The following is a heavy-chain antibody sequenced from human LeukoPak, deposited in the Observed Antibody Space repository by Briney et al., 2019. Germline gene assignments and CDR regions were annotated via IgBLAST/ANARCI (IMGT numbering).Heavy chain of an antibody. CDR2: ISNSTYYI. V-gene: IGHV3-21*01. CDR1: GFTFSTYS. J-gene: IGHJ4*02. D-gene: IGHD4-17*01. CDR3: ARANYGDYTFDY. Sequence: GGSLRLSCAASGFTFSTYSMNWVRQAPGKGLEWVSSISNSTYYIYYTDSVKGRFTISRDNAKNSLYLQMNSLRAEDTAVYYCARANYGDYTFDYWGQGTLVTVSS.